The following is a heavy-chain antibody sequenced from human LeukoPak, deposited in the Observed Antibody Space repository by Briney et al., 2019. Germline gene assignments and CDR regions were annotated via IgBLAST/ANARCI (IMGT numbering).Heavy chain of an antibody. CDR1: GFTFSTYG. CDR3: AKDQSTSHYYFMDV. Sequence: PGRSLRLSCTASGFTFSTYGMHWVRQAPGKGLEWVAVIWYGGSDKYYADSVKGRFTISRDNSKNTLHLQMNSLRAEDTAVYYCAKDQSTSHYYFMDVWGKGATVTVSS. V-gene: IGHV3-30*18. D-gene: IGHD2-2*01. J-gene: IGHJ6*03. CDR2: IWYGGSDK.